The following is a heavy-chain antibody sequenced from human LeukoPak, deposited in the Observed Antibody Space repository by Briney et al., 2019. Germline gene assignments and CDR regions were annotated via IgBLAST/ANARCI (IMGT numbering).Heavy chain of an antibody. CDR1: GYSISSGYY. CDR3: ARKRGGSRKAYYFDY. Sequence: PSETLSLACAVSGYSISSGYYWGWIRRPPGKGLEWIGSIYHSGSTYYNPSLKSRVTISVDTSKNQFSLKLSSVTAADTAVYYCARKRGGSRKAYYFDYWGQGTLVTVSS. J-gene: IGHJ4*02. CDR2: IYHSGST. D-gene: IGHD3-16*01. V-gene: IGHV4-38-2*01.